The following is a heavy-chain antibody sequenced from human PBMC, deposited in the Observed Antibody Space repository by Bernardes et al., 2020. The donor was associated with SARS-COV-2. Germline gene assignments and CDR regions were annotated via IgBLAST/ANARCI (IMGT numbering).Heavy chain of an antibody. CDR3: ASSSYYDSSGYRRPRFDY. CDR1: GYTFTGYY. V-gene: IGHV1-2*02. J-gene: IGHJ4*02. Sequence: ASVKVSCKASGYTFTGYYMHWVRQAPGQGLEWMGWINPNSGGTNYAQKFQGRVTITADESTSTAYMELSSLRSEDTAVYYCASSSYYDSSGYRRPRFDYWGQGTLVTVSS. D-gene: IGHD3-22*01. CDR2: INPNSGGT.